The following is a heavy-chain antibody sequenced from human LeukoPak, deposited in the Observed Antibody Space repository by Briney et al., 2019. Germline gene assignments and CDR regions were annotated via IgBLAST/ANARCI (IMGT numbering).Heavy chain of an antibody. V-gene: IGHV3-30*04. CDR1: GFTFSSYA. Sequence: PGGSLRLSCAASGFTFSSYAMHWVRQAPGKGLEWVAVISYVGSNKYYADSVKGRFTISRDNSKNTLYLQMNSLRAEDTAVYYCARVRNGFRDYRGYFDYWGQGTLVTVSS. CDR2: ISYVGSNK. CDR3: ARVRNGFRDYRGYFDY. D-gene: IGHD5-24*01. J-gene: IGHJ4*02.